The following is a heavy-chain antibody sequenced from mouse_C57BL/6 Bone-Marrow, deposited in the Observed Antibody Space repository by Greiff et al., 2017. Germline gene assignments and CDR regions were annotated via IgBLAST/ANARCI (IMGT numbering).Heavy chain of an antibody. CDR3: ARSNSNYYAMDY. Sequence: QVQLQQPGAELVKPGASVKLSCKASGYTFTSYWMHWVKQRPGQGLEWIGMIHPNSGSTNYNEKFKSKATLPVDKSSSTAYMQLSSLTSEDSAVYYCARSNSNYYAMDYWGQGTSVTVSS. D-gene: IGHD2-5*01. J-gene: IGHJ4*01. CDR2: IHPNSGST. CDR1: GYTFTSYW. V-gene: IGHV1-64*01.